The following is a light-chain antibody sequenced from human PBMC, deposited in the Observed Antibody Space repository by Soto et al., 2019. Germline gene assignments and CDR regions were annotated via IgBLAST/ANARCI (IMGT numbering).Light chain of an antibody. J-gene: IGLJ1*01. CDR2: RNN. CDR1: SSNIGSNY. CDR3: AAWDDSLSAFV. V-gene: IGLV1-47*01. Sequence: QSVLTQPPSASGTPGQSVTISCSGSSSNIGSNYVYWYQQLPGTAPKLLIYRNNQRPSGVPDRFSGSKSGTSASLAISGLRSEDEADYYCAAWDDSLSAFVFGTGTKVTV.